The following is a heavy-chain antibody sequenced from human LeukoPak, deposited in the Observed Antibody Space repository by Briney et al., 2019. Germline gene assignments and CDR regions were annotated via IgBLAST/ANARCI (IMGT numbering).Heavy chain of an antibody. CDR2: ISGSGSHS. CDR1: GFSFSSHA. V-gene: IGHV3-23*01. J-gene: IGHJ4*02. CDR3: AKDVRGYNRPFDY. Sequence: GGSVTHSCAASGFSFSSHAMNWVRQAPGKGLEWVSDISGSGSHSYYADSVRRRFSISRDNSKSTLYLQMNSLRAEDTAVYYCAKDVRGYNRPFDYWGQGTLITVSS. D-gene: IGHD3-10*02.